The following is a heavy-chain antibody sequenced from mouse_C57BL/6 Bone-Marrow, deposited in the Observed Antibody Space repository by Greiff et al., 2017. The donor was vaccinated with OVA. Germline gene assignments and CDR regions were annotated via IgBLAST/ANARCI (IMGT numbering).Heavy chain of an antibody. CDR3: ASRTGTKGYFDY. CDR2: IYPRSGNT. Sequence: VKLVESGAELARPGASVKLSCKASGYTFTSYGISWVKQRTGQGLEWIGEIYPRSGNTYYNEKFKGKATLTADKSSSTAYMELRSLTSEDSAVYFCASRTGTKGYFDYWGQGTTLTVSS. J-gene: IGHJ2*01. CDR1: GYTFTSYG. D-gene: IGHD4-1*01. V-gene: IGHV1-81*01.